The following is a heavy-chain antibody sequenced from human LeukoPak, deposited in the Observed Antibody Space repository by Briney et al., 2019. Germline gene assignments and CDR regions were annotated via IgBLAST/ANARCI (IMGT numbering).Heavy chain of an antibody. D-gene: IGHD3-3*01. Sequence: GASVKVSCKASGYTFSSSGISWVRQAPGQGLEWMGWISAYNGATNYAKKFQGRVTMTEDTSTSTAYMELRSLRPDDTAVYYCARALHPIFGVVISLYFDYWGQGTLVTVSS. CDR3: ARALHPIFGVVISLYFDY. V-gene: IGHV1-18*01. CDR1: GYTFSSSG. CDR2: ISAYNGAT. J-gene: IGHJ4*02.